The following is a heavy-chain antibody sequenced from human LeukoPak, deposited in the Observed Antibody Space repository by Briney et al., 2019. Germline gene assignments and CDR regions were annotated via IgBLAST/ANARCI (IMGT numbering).Heavy chain of an antibody. CDR2: MYSSGST. V-gene: IGHV4-4*08. Sequence: PSETLSLTCTVSGDSISDYYWSWIRQPPGKGLEWIGYMYSSGSTHYKPSLKSRVTISVDTSKNQLSLKLSSVTAADTAVYYCASSYYYYGMDVWGQGTTVTVSS. CDR1: GDSISDYY. J-gene: IGHJ6*02. CDR3: ASSYYYYGMDV.